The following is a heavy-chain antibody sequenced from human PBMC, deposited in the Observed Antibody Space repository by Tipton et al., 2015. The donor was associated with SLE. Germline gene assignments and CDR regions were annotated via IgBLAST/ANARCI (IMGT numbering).Heavy chain of an antibody. V-gene: IGHV3-7*01. Sequence: LSLTCAASGFTFSSYWMSWVRQAPGKGLEWVANIKQDGGEKNYVDSVKDRFTISRDNAKSSLYLQMNSLRAEDTAVYYCARDRIAAAGYFDSWGQGTLVTVSS. CDR1: GFTFSSYW. J-gene: IGHJ4*02. D-gene: IGHD6-13*01. CDR2: IKQDGGEK. CDR3: ARDRIAAAGYFDS.